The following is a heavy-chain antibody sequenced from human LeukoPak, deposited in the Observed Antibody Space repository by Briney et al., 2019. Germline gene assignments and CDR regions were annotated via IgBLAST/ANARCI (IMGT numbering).Heavy chain of an antibody. CDR3: ARSGDGSSSCTFDY. Sequence: PSETLSLTCAAYGGSFSGYYWSWIRQPPGKGLEWIGEINHSGSTSYNPSLTGQVTISVDTSKNQFSPKLSSVTAADTAVYYCARSGDGSSSCTFDYWGQGTLVTVSS. CDR1: GGSFSGYY. V-gene: IGHV4-34*01. J-gene: IGHJ4*02. CDR2: INHSGST. D-gene: IGHD6-6*01.